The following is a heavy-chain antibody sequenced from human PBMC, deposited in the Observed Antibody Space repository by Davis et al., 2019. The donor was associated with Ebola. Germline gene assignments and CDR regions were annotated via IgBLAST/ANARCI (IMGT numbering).Heavy chain of an antibody. J-gene: IGHJ4*02. D-gene: IGHD2-2*01. CDR2: IYYSGST. Sequence: SETLSLTCTVSGGSISSYYWSWIRQPPGKGLEWIGYIYYSGSTNYNPSLKSRVTISVDTSKNQFSLKLSSVTAADTAVYYCARGEDCTSASCSTYWGQGTLVTVSS. V-gene: IGHV4-59*01. CDR1: GGSISSYY. CDR3: ARGEDCTSASCSTY.